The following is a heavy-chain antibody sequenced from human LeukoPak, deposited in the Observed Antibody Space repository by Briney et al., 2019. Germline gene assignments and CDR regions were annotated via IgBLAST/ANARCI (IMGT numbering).Heavy chain of an antibody. CDR3: ARYVGGYDYKRYYYYYMDV. CDR2: INPNSGGT. V-gene: IGHV1-2*02. D-gene: IGHD5-12*01. CDR1: GYTFTGYY. Sequence: GASVKVSCKASGYTFTGYYMHWVRQAPGQGLEWMGWINPNSGGTNYAQKFQGRVTMTRDTSISTAYMELSRLRSDDTAVYYCARYVGGYDYKRYYYYYMDVWGKGTTVTISS. J-gene: IGHJ6*03.